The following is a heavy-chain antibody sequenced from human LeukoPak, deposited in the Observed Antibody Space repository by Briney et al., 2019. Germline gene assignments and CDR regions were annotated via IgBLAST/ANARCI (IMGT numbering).Heavy chain of an antibody. Sequence: PGRALRLSCALSRFAPRAHVIPRGRQAPGQGLEWVAVISYDGSDRYYADSVKGRFTISRDNSKNTVYLQMDSLRPEDTAVYYCAKRRTVDTAMVTHYYGMDVWGQGTTVTVSS. D-gene: IGHD5-18*01. J-gene: IGHJ6*02. V-gene: IGHV3-30*18. CDR1: RFAPRAHV. CDR2: ISYDGSDR. CDR3: AKRRTVDTAMVTHYYGMDV.